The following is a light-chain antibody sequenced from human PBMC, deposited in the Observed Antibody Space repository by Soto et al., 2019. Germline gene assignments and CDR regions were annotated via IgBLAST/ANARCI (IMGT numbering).Light chain of an antibody. CDR1: QSVSSE. J-gene: IGKJ1*01. V-gene: IGKV3-15*01. Sequence: EIMMTQSPATLSVSPGERATLSCRASQSVSSELAWYQQKPGQAPRLLFSGASTRATGIPARFSGSGSGTEFFLTISSLQSEDFAVYYWQQYNNWPPWTFGQGTKVEIK. CDR2: GAS. CDR3: QQYNNWPPWT.